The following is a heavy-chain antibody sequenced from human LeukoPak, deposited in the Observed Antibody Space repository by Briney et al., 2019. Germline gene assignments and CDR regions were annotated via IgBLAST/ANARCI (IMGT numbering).Heavy chain of an antibody. J-gene: IGHJ4*02. CDR1: GFTFGDYA. D-gene: IGHD1-1*01. CDR3: TRDRGAYNLYDY. Sequence: GGSLRLSCTVSGFTFGDYAMSWIRQAPGKGLEWVGFIRSKAYGETADYAASVKGGFTISRDDSKAIAYLQMNSLKTEDTAVYHCTRDRGAYNLYDYWGQGTLVTVSS. CDR2: IRSKAYGETA. V-gene: IGHV3-49*03.